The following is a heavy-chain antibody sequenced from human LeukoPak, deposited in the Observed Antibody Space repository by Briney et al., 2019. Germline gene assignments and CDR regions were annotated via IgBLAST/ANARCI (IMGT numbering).Heavy chain of an antibody. Sequence: PGGSLRLSCATSGFTFDDYAMHWVRQAPGKGLEWVSGIRWNSGSVAYADSVKGRFTISRDNAKNSLYLQMNSLRAEDMALYYCTKTARSGWTFDSWGQGTLVTVSS. D-gene: IGHD3-22*01. CDR1: GFTFDDYA. CDR3: TKTARSGWTFDS. CDR2: IRWNSGSV. J-gene: IGHJ4*02. V-gene: IGHV3-9*03.